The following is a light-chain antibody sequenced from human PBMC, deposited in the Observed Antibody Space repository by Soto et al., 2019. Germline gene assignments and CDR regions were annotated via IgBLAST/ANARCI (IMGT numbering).Light chain of an antibody. V-gene: IGKV3-11*01. CDR2: DVS. CDR3: QQRSNWFT. Sequence: EFVLTQSPATLSLSPGERATLSCRASQSVRTYLAWYQQKPGQAPRLLIYDVSNRATGIPDRFSGSGSGTDFTLTISSLEPEDFAVYYCQQRSNWFTFGQGTRLEIK. J-gene: IGKJ5*01. CDR1: QSVRTY.